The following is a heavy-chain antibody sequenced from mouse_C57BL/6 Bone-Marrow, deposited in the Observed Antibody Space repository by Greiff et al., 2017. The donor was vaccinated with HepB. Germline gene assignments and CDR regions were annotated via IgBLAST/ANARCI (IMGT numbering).Heavy chain of an antibody. D-gene: IGHD1-1*01. Sequence: DVHLVESGPGLVKPSQSLSLTCSVTGYSITSGYYWNWIRQFPGNKLEWMGYISYDGSNNYNPSLKNRISITRDTSKNQFFLKLNSVTTEDTATYYCARGGSSPPYAMDYWGQGTSVTVSS. CDR2: ISYDGSN. CDR1: GYSITSGYY. CDR3: ARGGSSPPYAMDY. V-gene: IGHV3-6*01. J-gene: IGHJ4*01.